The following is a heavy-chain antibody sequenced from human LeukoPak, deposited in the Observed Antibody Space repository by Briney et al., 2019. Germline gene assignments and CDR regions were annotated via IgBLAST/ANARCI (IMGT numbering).Heavy chain of an antibody. CDR3: ARASSKLFDY. CDR2: IDTSSSTI. D-gene: IGHD1-1*01. Sequence: GGSLRLSCVASGFTFSSYSMSWVRQAPGKGLEWVSYIDTSSSTIYYADSVKGRFTVSRDNAKNSLYLQMNSLRAEDTAVYYCARASSKLFDYWGQGTLVTVSS. CDR1: GFTFSSYS. V-gene: IGHV3-48*04. J-gene: IGHJ4*02.